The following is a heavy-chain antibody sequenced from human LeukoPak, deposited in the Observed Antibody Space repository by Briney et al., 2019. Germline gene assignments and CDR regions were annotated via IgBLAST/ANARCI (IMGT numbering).Heavy chain of an antibody. J-gene: IGHJ4*02. CDR3: ARVWELSYDY. V-gene: IGHV3-53*01. D-gene: IGHD1-26*01. Sequence: GGSLRLSCAASGFTVTTDHMSWVRQAPGKGLEWVSIIYSDGSTYHADSVKGRFTVSRDNSKNTVHLQMNSLRAEDTAMYYCARVWELSYDYWGQGTPVTVSS. CDR2: IYSDGST. CDR1: GFTVTTDH.